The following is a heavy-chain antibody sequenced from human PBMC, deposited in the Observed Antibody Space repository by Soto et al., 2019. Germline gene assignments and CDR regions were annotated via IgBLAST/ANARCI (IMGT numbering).Heavy chain of an antibody. J-gene: IGHJ6*02. D-gene: IGHD3-10*01. CDR2: INPNSGGT. V-gene: IGHV1-2*02. CDR3: ARAPRGFFGVGAYHYVMDF. CDR1: GYTFTGYY. Sequence: GASVKPSCKASGYTFTGYYMHWVRQAPGQGLEWMGWINPNSGGTNYAQKFQGRVTMTRDTSISTAYMELSRLRSDDTAVYYCARAPRGFFGVGAYHYVMDFRGQRSTVTVSS.